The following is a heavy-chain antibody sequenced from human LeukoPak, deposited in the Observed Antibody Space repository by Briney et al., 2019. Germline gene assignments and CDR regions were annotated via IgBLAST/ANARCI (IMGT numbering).Heavy chain of an antibody. CDR2: IYYSGST. CDR3: VRFRNPKIPGIEADRGKDY. D-gene: IGHD6-13*01. J-gene: IGHJ4*02. CDR1: GGSISSYNYY. Sequence: PSETLSLTCTVSGGSISSYNYYWGWIRQPPGKGLEWIGSIYYSGSTYYNPSLKSRVTISVDTSKNQFSLKVTSVTAADSAVFYCVRFRNPKIPGIEADRGKDYWGQGTLVTVSS. V-gene: IGHV4-39*01.